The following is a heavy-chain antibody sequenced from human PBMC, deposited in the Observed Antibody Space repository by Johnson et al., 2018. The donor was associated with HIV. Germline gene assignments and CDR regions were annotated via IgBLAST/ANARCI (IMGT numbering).Heavy chain of an antibody. Sequence: QVQLVESGGGVVQPGGSLRLSCAASGFTVSSNYMSWVRQAPGKGLEWVSYISSSGSTIYYADYVKGRFTISRDNAKNSLYLQMNSLRAEDTAVYYCASLSDDAFDFWGQGTMVIVSS. CDR1: GFTVSSNY. CDR3: ASLSDDAFDF. V-gene: IGHV3-11*04. CDR2: ISSSGSTI. J-gene: IGHJ3*01.